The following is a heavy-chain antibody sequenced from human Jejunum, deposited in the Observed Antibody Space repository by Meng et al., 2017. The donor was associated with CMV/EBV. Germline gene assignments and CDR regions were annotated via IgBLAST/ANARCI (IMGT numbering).Heavy chain of an antibody. J-gene: IGHJ6*02. D-gene: IGHD4-23*01. V-gene: IGHV3-15*01. Sequence: NAWMAWVRQAPGKGLEWVGHIKSNTDGGTADYAAPVKGRFTISRDDSKNTLYLQMSSLKTEDTAVYYCSTVGISGSRWYYNGMHVWGQGTTGTVSS. CDR2: IKSNTDGGTA. CDR1: NAW. CDR3: STVGISGSRWYYNGMHV.